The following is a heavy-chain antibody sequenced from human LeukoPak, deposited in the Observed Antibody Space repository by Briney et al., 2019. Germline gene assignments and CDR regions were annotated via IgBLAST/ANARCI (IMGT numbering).Heavy chain of an antibody. CDR1: GFTFTNYA. Sequence: GGSLRLSCAASGFTFTNYAMNWVRQTPGGRLEWVSFIGISSGPVYYADSVKGRFTISRDNAKASLYLQMNSLRAEDTAVYYCAGAKGYTSSYSFDYWGQGILVTVSS. CDR2: IGISSGPV. CDR3: AGAKGYTSSYSFDY. D-gene: IGHD2-2*01. V-gene: IGHV3-48*04. J-gene: IGHJ4*02.